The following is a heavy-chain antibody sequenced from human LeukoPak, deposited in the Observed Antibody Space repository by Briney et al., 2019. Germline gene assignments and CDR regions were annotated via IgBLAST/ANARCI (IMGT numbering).Heavy chain of an antibody. J-gene: IGHJ4*02. CDR3: ARVATKRGFDY. CDR2: IYHSGST. V-gene: IGHV4-30-2*01. CDR1: GGSISSGGYS. Sequence: SETLSLTCAVSGGSISSGGYSWSWIRQPPGKGLEWIGYIYHSGSTYYNPSLKSRVTISVDRSKNQFSLKLSSVTAADTVVYYCARVATKRGFDYWGQGTLVTVSS. D-gene: IGHD1-1*01.